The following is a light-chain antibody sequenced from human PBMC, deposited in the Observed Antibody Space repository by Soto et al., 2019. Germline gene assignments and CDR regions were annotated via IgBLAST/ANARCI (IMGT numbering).Light chain of an antibody. CDR3: HQRANWPPA. CDR2: DAS. Sequence: DIQMTQSPSTLSASVGDIVTITFRASQSISSWLAWYQQKPGKAPKLLIYDASNRATGIPARFSGSGSGTDFTLTISSLEPEDFAVYYCHQRANWPPAFGQGTRLEIK. V-gene: IGKV1-5*01. J-gene: IGKJ5*01. CDR1: QSISSW.